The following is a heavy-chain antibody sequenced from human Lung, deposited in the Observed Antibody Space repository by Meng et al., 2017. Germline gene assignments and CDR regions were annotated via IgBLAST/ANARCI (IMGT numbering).Heavy chain of an antibody. CDR2: IETKPNNNAT. CDR3: TIYTSCHL. Sequence: GESLKISCAVSGVTFSGSDIHWVRQASGKGLEWVGRIETKPNNNATSYTASGSGRFTIARDDSRNTAYLEMNNLKTEDTALYYCTIYTSCHLWGQGTMVTVSS. J-gene: IGHJ3*01. CDR1: GVTFSGSD. D-gene: IGHD2-2*01. V-gene: IGHV3-73*01.